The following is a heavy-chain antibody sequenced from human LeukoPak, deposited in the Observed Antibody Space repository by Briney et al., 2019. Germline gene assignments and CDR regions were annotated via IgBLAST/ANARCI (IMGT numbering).Heavy chain of an antibody. Sequence: PGGSLRLSCVASGFIFDNYAMAWVRQAPGKGLEGVSGISGSAERMYYADSVRGRFTISRDNSKNALFLQLNSLRADDTAVYFCAKRDYPSPTDFYPLFDYWGQGALVTVSS. V-gene: IGHV3-23*01. D-gene: IGHD3/OR15-3a*01. J-gene: IGHJ4*02. CDR1: GFIFDNYA. CDR2: ISGSAERM. CDR3: AKRDYPSPTDFYPLFDY.